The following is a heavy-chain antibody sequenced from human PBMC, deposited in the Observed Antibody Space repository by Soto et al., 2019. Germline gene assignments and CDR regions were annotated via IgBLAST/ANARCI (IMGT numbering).Heavy chain of an antibody. CDR1: GFTFSNFE. J-gene: IGHJ4*02. CDR2: ISSSSGSTI. D-gene: IGHD6-19*01. CDR3: ARAYSSGCI. V-gene: IGHV3-48*03. Sequence: GSLLLSCTASGFTFSNFEMNWVRQAPGKGLEWISYISSSSGSTIYYADSVKGRFTISRDNAQNSLYLQMNSLRAEDTAVYYCARAYSSGCIWGQGTLVTVSS.